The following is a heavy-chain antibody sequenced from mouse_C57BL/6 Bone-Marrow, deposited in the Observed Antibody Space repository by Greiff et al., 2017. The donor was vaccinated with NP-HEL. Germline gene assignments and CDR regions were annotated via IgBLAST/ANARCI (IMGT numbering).Heavy chain of an antibody. D-gene: IGHD1-3*01. Sequence: VQLVESGPGLVQPSQSLSITCTVSGFSLTSYGVHWVRQSPGKGLEWLGVIWSGGSTDYNAAFISRLSISKDNSKSQVFFKMNSLQADDTAKYYCARRTKAWFAYWGQGTLVTVSA. V-gene: IGHV2-2*01. CDR1: GFSLTSYG. CDR2: IWSGGST. J-gene: IGHJ3*01. CDR3: ARRTKAWFAY.